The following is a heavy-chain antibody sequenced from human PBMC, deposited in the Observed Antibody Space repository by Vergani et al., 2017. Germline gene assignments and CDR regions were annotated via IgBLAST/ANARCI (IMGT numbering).Heavy chain of an antibody. CDR2: ISAYNGNT. V-gene: IGHV1-18*01. Sequence: QVQLVQSGAEVKKPGASVKVSCKASGYTFTSYGISWVRQAPGQGLEWMGWISAYNGNTNYAQKLQGRVTMTTDTSTSTAYMELRSLRSDDTAVYYCARSRWGNERVYYYYYMDVWGKGTTVTVSS. J-gene: IGHJ6*03. CDR3: ARSRWGNERVYYYYYMDV. D-gene: IGHD3-16*01. CDR1: GYTFTSYG.